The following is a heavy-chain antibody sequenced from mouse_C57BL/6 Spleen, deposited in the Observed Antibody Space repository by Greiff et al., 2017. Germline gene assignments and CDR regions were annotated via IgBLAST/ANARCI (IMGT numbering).Heavy chain of an antibody. Sequence: QVQLQQSGPELVKPGASVKISCKASGYAFSSYWMNWVKQRPGKGLEWIGRIDPGDGDTNYNGKFKGKATLTADKSSITAYMQLCSLTSEDSAVYFCARDSGYLFAYWGQGTLVTVSA. CDR3: ARDSGYLFAY. J-gene: IGHJ3*01. CDR2: IDPGDGDT. D-gene: IGHD2-3*01. CDR1: GYAFSSYW. V-gene: IGHV1-82*01.